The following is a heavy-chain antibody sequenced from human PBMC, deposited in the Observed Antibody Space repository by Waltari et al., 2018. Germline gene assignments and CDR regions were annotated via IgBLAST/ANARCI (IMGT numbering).Heavy chain of an antibody. V-gene: IGHV3-33*06. J-gene: IGHJ4*02. CDR1: GFTFSSYG. D-gene: IGHD6-6*01. CDR2: IWYEGSNK. CDR3: AKNSIRSIAARPDY. Sequence: QVQLVESGGGVVQPGRSLRLSCAASGFTFSSYGMHWVRQAPGKGLEWVAFIWYEGSNKYYADSVKGRFTISRDNSKNTLYLQRNSLRAEDTAVYYCAKNSIRSIAARPDYWGQGTLVTVSS.